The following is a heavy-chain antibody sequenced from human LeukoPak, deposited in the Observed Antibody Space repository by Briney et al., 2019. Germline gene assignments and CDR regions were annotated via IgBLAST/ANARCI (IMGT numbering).Heavy chain of an antibody. D-gene: IGHD2-2*01. J-gene: IGHJ5*02. CDR1: GGSISNYY. CDR3: ARDFGRIVVVPAAMRGWFDP. CDR2: IYYSGNA. Sequence: PSETLSLTCTVSGGSISNYYWSWIRQPPGKGLEWIGYIYYSGNANYNPSLKSRVTISVDTSKNQFSLKLNSVTAADTAVYYCARDFGRIVVVPAAMRGWFDPWGQGTLVTVSS. V-gene: IGHV4-59*01.